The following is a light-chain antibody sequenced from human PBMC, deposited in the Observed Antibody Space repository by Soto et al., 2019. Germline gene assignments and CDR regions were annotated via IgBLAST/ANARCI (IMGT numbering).Light chain of an antibody. J-gene: IGKJ1*01. CDR3: QHYSNWPPWT. CDR1: QSVSTN. Sequence: EIVMTQSPATLSVSPGEGATLSCRTSQSVSTNLAWYQQKPGQAPRLLIYGASTRATGIPARFSGSGSGTEFTLTISSLQSEDFAVYYCQHYSNWPPWTFGQGTKVDIK. CDR2: GAS. V-gene: IGKV3-15*01.